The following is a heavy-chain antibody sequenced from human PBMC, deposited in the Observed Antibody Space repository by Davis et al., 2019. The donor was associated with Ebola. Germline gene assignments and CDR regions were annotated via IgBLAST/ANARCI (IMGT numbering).Heavy chain of an antibody. CDR3: AKEGTHSKRFNYYHIDV. CDR2: IAYDGRKK. J-gene: IGHJ6*03. Sequence: PGGSLRLSCTASGFTFSSYGMHWVRQASGKGLEWVALIAYDGRKKYLADSVKGRFTISRDNSKNTVYLEMNSLRAEDTAVYHCAKEGTHSKRFNYYHIDVWGKGTTVTVSS. D-gene: IGHD4-11*01. V-gene: IGHV3-30*18. CDR1: GFTFSSYG.